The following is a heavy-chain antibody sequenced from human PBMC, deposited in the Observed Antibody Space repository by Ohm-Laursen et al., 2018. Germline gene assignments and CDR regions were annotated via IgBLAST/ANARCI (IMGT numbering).Heavy chain of an antibody. CDR1: GFPFSIHA. Sequence: SLRLSCTASGFPFSIHAMGWVRQAPGKGLEWVSGISGSGDSTYYADSVKGRFTISRDNSKNTLYLQMNSLRPEDTALYYCTKGSYISSFEGVHWGQGTLVTVSS. D-gene: IGHD3-3*02. CDR2: ISGSGDST. J-gene: IGHJ4*02. CDR3: TKGSYISSFEGVH. V-gene: IGHV3-23*01.